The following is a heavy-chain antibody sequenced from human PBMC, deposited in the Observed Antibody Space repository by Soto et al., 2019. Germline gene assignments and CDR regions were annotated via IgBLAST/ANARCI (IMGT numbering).Heavy chain of an antibody. V-gene: IGHV4-31*03. CDR3: ARGTDTWFFAL. J-gene: IGHJ2*01. D-gene: IGHD3-9*01. Sequence: QVQLQESGPGLVKPSQTLSLTCTVSDDSISSGGYYWSWIRQHPGKGLEWIGYIYGTGNMYYKSSLKSRLAFSVDPSKNHFSLTLTSVTAADTAVYYCARGTDTWFFALWGRGTLVTVSS. CDR2: IYGTGNM. CDR1: DDSISSGGYY.